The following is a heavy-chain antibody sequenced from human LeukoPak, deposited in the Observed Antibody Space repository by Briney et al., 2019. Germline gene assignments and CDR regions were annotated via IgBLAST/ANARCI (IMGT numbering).Heavy chain of an antibody. V-gene: IGHV4-39*01. Sequence: SETLSLTCTVSGGSISSSSYYWGWIRQPPGKGLEWIGSIYYSGSTYYNPSLKSRVTISVDTSKNQFSLKLSSVTAADTAVYYCARSWIQLRNWFDPWGQGTLVTVSS. D-gene: IGHD5-18*01. CDR3: ARSWIQLRNWFDP. CDR2: IYYSGST. CDR1: GGSISSSSYY. J-gene: IGHJ5*02.